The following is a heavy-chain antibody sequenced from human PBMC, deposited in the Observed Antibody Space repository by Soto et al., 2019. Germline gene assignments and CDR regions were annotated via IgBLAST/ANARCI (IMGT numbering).Heavy chain of an antibody. Sequence: QVQLVQCGAEVKNRGASVKVSCKASGYTFTSYGISWVRQAPGQGLEWMGWISAYNGNTNYAQKLQGRVTMTTDPSPSTAYMELRSLRSDDTAVYYCARESAVAALDPWCQATLVTVSS. CDR2: ISAYNGNT. J-gene: IGHJ5*02. V-gene: IGHV1-18*01. CDR1: GYTFTSYG. D-gene: IGHD6-19*01. CDR3: ARESAVAALDP.